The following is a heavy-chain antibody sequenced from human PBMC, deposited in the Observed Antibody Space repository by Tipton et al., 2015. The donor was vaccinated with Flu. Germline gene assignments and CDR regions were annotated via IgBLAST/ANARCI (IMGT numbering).Heavy chain of an antibody. J-gene: IGHJ6*03. Sequence: QLVQSGPEVKNPGSSVKMSCKASGGTFYPYSITWVRQAPGQGLEWMGGVNPFFGPPQYAQKFQARVTITADESTNTAYMELRSLRSEDTAVYYCARDRGPGPERLDCYYMHVWGKGTTVTVSS. CDR3: ARDRGPGPERLDCYYMHV. CDR2: VNPFFGPP. D-gene: IGHD3-10*01. CDR1: GGTFYPYS. V-gene: IGHV1-69*01.